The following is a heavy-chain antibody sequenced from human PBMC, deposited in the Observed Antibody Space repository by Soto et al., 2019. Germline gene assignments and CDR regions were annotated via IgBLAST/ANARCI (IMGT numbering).Heavy chain of an antibody. CDR2: INSDGSIT. V-gene: IGHV3-74*01. CDR1: GFTFSSYW. CDR3: AKDRNYYDSSGYDY. D-gene: IGHD3-22*01. Sequence: GSLRLSCTVSGFTFSSYWMHWVRQVPGKGLVWVSRINSDGSITNYADSVKGRFTISRDNAKNTLYLQMNSLGAEDTAVYYCAKDRNYYDSSGYDYWGQGTLVTVSS. J-gene: IGHJ4*02.